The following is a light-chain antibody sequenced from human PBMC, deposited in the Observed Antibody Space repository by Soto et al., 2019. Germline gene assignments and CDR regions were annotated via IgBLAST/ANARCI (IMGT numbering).Light chain of an antibody. CDR1: QSISNY. CDR3: QQRSYWVT. J-gene: IGKJ4*01. V-gene: IGKV3-11*01. CDR2: DSS. Sequence: EIVLTQSPATLSLSPGERATLSCRASQSISNYLAWYQHKPGQPPRLLIYDSSNRATGIPARFSGSGSGTDFTLNISSLEPEDFAVYYCQQRSYWVTFGGGTTVEIE.